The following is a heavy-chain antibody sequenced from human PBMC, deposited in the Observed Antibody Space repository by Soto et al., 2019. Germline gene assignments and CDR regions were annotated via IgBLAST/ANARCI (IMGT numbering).Heavy chain of an antibody. J-gene: IGHJ3*02. CDR2: ISGSGGST. Sequence: GGSLRLSCAASGFTFSSYAMSWVRQAPGKGLEWVSAISGSGGSTYYADSVKGRFTISRDNSKNTLYLQMNSLRAEDTAVYYCAKDIGYSTRGGSYCIDAFDIWGQGTMVTVSS. V-gene: IGHV3-23*01. CDR1: GFTFSSYA. D-gene: IGHD1-26*01. CDR3: AKDIGYSTRGGSYCIDAFDI.